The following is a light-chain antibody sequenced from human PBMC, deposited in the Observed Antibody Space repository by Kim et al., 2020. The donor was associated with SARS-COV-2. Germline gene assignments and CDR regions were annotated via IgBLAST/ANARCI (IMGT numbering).Light chain of an antibody. J-gene: IGKJ5*01. V-gene: IGKV3-15*01. CDR1: QSISSS. CDR3: QHYAYWRA. Sequence: EIVMTQSPATLSLSPGERATLSCRASQSISSSLAWYQQKPGQAPRVLIYGASARATGIPARFSGNGSGTEFTLTISNLQSEDFAVYYCQHYAYWRAFGQGTRLEIK. CDR2: GAS.